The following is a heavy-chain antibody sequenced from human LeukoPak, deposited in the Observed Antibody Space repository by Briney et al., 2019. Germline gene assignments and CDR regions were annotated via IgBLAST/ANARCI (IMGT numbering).Heavy chain of an antibody. Sequence: SETLSLTCAVYGGSFSGYYWSWIRQPPGKGLEWIGEINHSGSTNYNPSLKSRVTISVDTSKNQFSLKLNSVTAADTAVYYCARDHLANLASRLFDPWGQGSLVTVSS. CDR1: GGSFSGYY. CDR2: INHSGST. CDR3: ARDHLANLASRLFDP. J-gene: IGHJ5*02. D-gene: IGHD3-3*01. V-gene: IGHV4-34*01.